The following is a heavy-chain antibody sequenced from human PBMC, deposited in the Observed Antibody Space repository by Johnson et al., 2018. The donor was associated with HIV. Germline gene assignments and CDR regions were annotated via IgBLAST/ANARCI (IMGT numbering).Heavy chain of an antibody. Sequence: MLLVESGGGLIQPGGSLRLSCAASGFTVSSNYMSWVCQAPGKGLEWVSVIYSGDSTNYADSVTGRFTISRDNSKNTLYLQMGSLRAEDTAVYYCANGLSTVVTDAFDIWGQGTMVTVSS. J-gene: IGHJ3*02. CDR1: GFTVSSNY. V-gene: IGHV3-66*03. D-gene: IGHD4-23*01. CDR3: ANGLSTVVTDAFDI. CDR2: IYSGDST.